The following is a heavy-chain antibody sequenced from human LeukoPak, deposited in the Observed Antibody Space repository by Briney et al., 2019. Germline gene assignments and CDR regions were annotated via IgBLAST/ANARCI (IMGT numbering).Heavy chain of an antibody. CDR3: ATQDYYGSRSPGTYGMDV. D-gene: IGHD3-10*01. Sequence: ASVKVSCKASGGTFSSYAISWVRQAPGQGLEWMGRIIPILGIANYTQKFQGRVTITADKSTSTAYMELSSLRSEDTAVYYCATQDYYGSRSPGTYGMDVWGQGTTVTVSS. CDR1: GGTFSSYA. CDR2: IIPILGIA. V-gene: IGHV1-69*04. J-gene: IGHJ6*02.